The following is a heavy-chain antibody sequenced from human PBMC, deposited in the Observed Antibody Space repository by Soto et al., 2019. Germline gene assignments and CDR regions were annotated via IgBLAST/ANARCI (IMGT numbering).Heavy chain of an antibody. CDR1: GYSFTNFH. D-gene: IGHD3-10*01. CDR3: AVDVFGHDTHETMGYCFDP. J-gene: IGHJ5*02. V-gene: IGHV1-46*01. CDR2: IDPSGGIT. Sequence: ASVKVSCKASGYSFTNFHIHWVRQAPGQGLEWMGMIDPSGGITRDAQRLQGRITMTRDASTSTVYMELRSLTSEDTAVYYCAVDVFGHDTHETMGYCFDPWGQGTLVTVSS.